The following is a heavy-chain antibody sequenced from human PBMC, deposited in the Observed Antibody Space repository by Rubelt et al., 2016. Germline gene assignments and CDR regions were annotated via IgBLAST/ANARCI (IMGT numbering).Heavy chain of an antibody. D-gene: IGHD4-17*01. V-gene: IGHV4-38-2*02. CDR2: IYHSGST. CDR3: ARQEGDAYGDYHYFDY. J-gene: IGHJ4*02. CDR1: GYSISSGYY. Sequence: QVQLQESGPGLVKPSETLSLTCTVSGYSISSGYYWGWIRQPPGKGLEWIGSIYHSGSTYYNPSPRMRGTISVDPSKHQFSLKPCSVTAADTAVYYCARQEGDAYGDYHYFDYWGQGTLVTVSS.